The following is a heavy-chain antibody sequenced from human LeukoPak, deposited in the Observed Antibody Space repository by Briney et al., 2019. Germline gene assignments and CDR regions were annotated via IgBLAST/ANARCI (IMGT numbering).Heavy chain of an antibody. Sequence: SGGSLRLSCVGSGFSFSEYSMNWVRQSPGKGLEWISYITSRSAFTYFADSVKGRFTISRDDARNSVYLHLNALRVDDTAVYYCARDLTSAYWSPGGYYYYMDVWGKGTAVTVSS. CDR3: ARDLTSAYWSPGGYYYYMDV. D-gene: IGHD3-16*01. V-gene: IGHV3-48*01. CDR1: GFSFSEYS. J-gene: IGHJ6*03. CDR2: ITSRSAFT.